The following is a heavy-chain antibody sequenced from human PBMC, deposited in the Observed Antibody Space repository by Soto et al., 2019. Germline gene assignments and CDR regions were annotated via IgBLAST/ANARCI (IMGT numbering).Heavy chain of an antibody. CDR1: GFTFSSYS. CDR2: FRSGGDDDTT. V-gene: IGHV3-23*01. CDR3: AKKVNSGSGSQFFDY. D-gene: IGHD3-10*01. J-gene: IGHJ4*02. Sequence: PGGSLRLSCAASGFTFSSYSTSWVRQAPGKGLEWVSGFRSGGDDDTTYYADSVRGRFTISRDNSKNTLFLQMNSLRAEDTAIYYCAKKVNSGSGSQFFDYWGQGTLVTVSS.